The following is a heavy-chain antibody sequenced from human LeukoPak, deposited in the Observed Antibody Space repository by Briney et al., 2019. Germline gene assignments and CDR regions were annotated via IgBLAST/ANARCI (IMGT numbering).Heavy chain of an antibody. J-gene: IGHJ3*02. CDR1: GFTFSSYA. CDR3: ASNRVGGWSNDAFDI. Sequence: GRSLRLSCAASGFTFSSYAMHWVRQAPGKGLEWVAVISYDGSNKYYADSVKGQFTISRDNSKNTLYLQMNSLRAEDTAVCYCASNRVGGWSNDAFDIWGQGTMVTVSS. D-gene: IGHD1-14*01. CDR2: ISYDGSNK. V-gene: IGHV3-30-3*01.